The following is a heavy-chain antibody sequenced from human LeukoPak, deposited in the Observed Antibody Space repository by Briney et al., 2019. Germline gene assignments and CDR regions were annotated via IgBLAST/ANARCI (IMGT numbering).Heavy chain of an antibody. CDR3: ARDLGTMVRGVSYNWFDP. CDR2: INHSGST. V-gene: IGHV4-34*01. Sequence: SETLSLTCAVYGGSFSGYYWSWIRQPPGKGLEWIGEINHSGSTNYNPSLKSRVTISVDTSKNQFSLKLSSVTAADTAVYYCARDLGTMVRGVSYNWFDPWGQGTLVTVSS. CDR1: GGSFSGYY. J-gene: IGHJ5*02. D-gene: IGHD3-10*01.